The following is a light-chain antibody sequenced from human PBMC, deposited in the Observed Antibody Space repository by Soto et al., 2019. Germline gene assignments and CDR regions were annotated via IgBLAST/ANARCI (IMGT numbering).Light chain of an antibody. CDR1: QYISNY. V-gene: IGKV1-33*01. CDR2: ESS. J-gene: IGKJ3*01. Sequence: DIQMIQSPPSLSASVGDRVPITYRASQYISNYLNWYQQKPGKAPQVLIYESSNLEAGVPSRFRGSGSGTEFTFTISRLQPEGIATYFCQQYDNLPLTFGPVTKVDI. CDR3: QQYDNLPLT.